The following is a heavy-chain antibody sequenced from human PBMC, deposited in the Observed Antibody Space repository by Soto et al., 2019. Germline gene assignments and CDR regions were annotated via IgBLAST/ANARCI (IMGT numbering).Heavy chain of an antibody. CDR3: ERVIRAVGVRIDL. CDR2: IYHSGST. V-gene: IGHV4-59*13. Sequence: SETLSLTCNVSGGSLKTYNWSWIRKLPGKGLEWIGYIYHSGSTNSNPPLHKRANISVDTSKNLFSLWLSSGRLADTAVDLCERVIRAVGVRIDLWGQGTLVTVSS. CDR1: GGSLKTYN. J-gene: IGHJ5*02. D-gene: IGHD2-8*01.